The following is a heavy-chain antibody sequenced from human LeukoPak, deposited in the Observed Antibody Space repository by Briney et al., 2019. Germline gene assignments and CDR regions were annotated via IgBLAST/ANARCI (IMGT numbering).Heavy chain of an antibody. D-gene: IGHD4-17*01. Sequence: ASVKVSCKASGYTFSSYYIHWVRQAPGQGLEWMGLINPSGGSTNYAQKFQGRVTLTRDTSTSTVYVELSSLRSEDTAVYYCARGTLYGDYYFDYWGQGTLVTVSS. V-gene: IGHV1-46*01. CDR3: ARGTLYGDYYFDY. J-gene: IGHJ4*02. CDR1: GYTFSSYY. CDR2: INPSGGST.